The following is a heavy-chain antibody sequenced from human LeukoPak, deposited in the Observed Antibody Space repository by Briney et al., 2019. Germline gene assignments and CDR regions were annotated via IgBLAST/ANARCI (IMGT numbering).Heavy chain of an antibody. Sequence: GGSLRLSCAASGFSVSSRYMTWVRQAPGKGLEWVSVIYSGGSIYYADSLKGRFTISRDNSKNTLYLQMNSLRVEDTAVYYCATDSNNNGDYEAWGQGTLVTVSS. D-gene: IGHD4-17*01. V-gene: IGHV3-66*02. CDR2: IYSGGSI. CDR3: ATDSNNNGDYEA. J-gene: IGHJ5*02. CDR1: GFSVSSRY.